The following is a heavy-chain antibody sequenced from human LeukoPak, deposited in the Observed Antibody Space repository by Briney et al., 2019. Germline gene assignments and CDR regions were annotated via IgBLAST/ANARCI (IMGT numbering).Heavy chain of an antibody. D-gene: IGHD6-13*01. CDR3: AKDSYSKGDF. V-gene: IGHV3-7*01. CDR1: GFTFSYHW. Sequence: GGSLRLSCAASGFTFSYHWMTWVRQAPGKGLEWVANIKNDGAVKNYVDSVKGRFTISRDNAKNSLYLRMNSLRAEDTAVYYCAKDSYSKGDFWGQGVLVTVSS. CDR2: IKNDGAVK. J-gene: IGHJ4*02.